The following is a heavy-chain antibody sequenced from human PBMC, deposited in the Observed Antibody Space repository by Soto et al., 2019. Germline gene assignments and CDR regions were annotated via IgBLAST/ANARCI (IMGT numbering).Heavy chain of an antibody. CDR1: GFTFTTYW. Sequence: EVQLVESGGGLVQPGGSLRLSCAASGFTFTTYWMKWVRQAPGKGLEWVADIKKGGSEKYYVDSVKGRFTISRDKAKNPRNLQRNSGRAEDTAVYYCAGGGCGRYFDLWGRGTLVTVSS. D-gene: IGHD1-26*01. V-gene: IGHV3-7*05. CDR3: AGGGCGRYFDL. J-gene: IGHJ2*01. CDR2: IKKGGSEK.